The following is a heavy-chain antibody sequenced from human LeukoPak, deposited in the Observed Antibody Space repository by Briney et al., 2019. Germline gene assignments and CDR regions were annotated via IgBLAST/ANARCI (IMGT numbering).Heavy chain of an antibody. J-gene: IGHJ4*02. D-gene: IGHD3-3*01. CDR2: ISSSSSYI. V-gene: IGHV3-21*01. CDR1: GFTFSSYS. CDR3: ARGYDFWSGYYSFDY. Sequence: GGSLRLSCAASGFTFSSYSMNWVRQAPGKGLEWVSSISSSSSYIYYADSVKGRFTISRDNAKNSLYLQMNSLRAEGTAVYYCARGYDFWSGYYSFDYWGQGTLVTVSS.